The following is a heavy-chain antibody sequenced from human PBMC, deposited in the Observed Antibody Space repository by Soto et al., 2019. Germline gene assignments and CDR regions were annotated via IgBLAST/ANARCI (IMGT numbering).Heavy chain of an antibody. CDR2: ISAYNGNT. D-gene: IGHD2-15*01. V-gene: IGHV1-18*01. Sequence: GASVKVPCKASGYTFTSYGISWVRQAPGQGLEWMGWISAYNGNTNYAQKLQGRVTMTTDTSTSTAYMELRSLRSDDTAVYYCARPKYSAPGYYYYYGMDVWGQGTTVTVSS. J-gene: IGHJ6*02. CDR1: GYTFTSYG. CDR3: ARPKYSAPGYYYYYGMDV.